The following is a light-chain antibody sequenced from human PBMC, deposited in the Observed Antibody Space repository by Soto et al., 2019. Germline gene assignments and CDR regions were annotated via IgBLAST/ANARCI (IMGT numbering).Light chain of an antibody. J-gene: IGKJ4*01. CDR1: QSISSSY. CDR3: QQYDSSPLT. CDR2: GAS. Sequence: EIVLTQSPGTLSLFPGERATLSCRASQSISSSYLAWYQQKPGQAPRLLIYGASSRATGIPDRFSGAGSATDFTLTISRLEPEDFAVYYCQQYDSSPLTFGGGTKVEIK. V-gene: IGKV3-20*01.